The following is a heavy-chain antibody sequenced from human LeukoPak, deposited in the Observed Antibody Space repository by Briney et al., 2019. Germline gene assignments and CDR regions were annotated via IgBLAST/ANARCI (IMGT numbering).Heavy chain of an antibody. CDR3: ARGIAVAGGDY. D-gene: IGHD6-19*01. CDR2: INHSGTT. V-gene: IGHV4-34*01. CDR1: GGSFSGYY. Sequence: PSETLSLTCVVYGGSFSGYYWSWIRQPPRKGLEWIGEINHSGTTNYNPSLKSRVTISVDTSKNQFFLKLSSVTAADTAVYYCARGIAVAGGDYWGQGTLVTVSS. J-gene: IGHJ4*02.